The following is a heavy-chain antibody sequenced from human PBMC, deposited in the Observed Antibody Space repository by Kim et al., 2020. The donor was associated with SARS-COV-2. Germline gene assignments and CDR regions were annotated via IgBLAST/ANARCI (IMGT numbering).Heavy chain of an antibody. J-gene: IGHJ4*01. CDR1: GGSVSSGSYY. V-gene: IGHV4-61*01. CDR3: ARDRVEYYGSGNDFDY. D-gene: IGHD3-10*01. Sequence: SETLSLTCTVSGGSVSSGSYYWSWIRQPPGKGLEWIGYIYYSGSTNYNPSLKSRVTISVDTSKNQFSLKLSSVTAADTAVYYCARDRVEYYGSGNDFDY. CDR2: IYYSGST.